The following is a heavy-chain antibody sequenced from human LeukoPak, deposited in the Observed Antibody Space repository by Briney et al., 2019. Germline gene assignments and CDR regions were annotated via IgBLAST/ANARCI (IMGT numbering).Heavy chain of an antibody. D-gene: IGHD3-3*01. CDR3: ARDPFGEQYNWFDP. J-gene: IGHJ5*02. V-gene: IGHV1-18*01. CDR1: GYTFTSYG. CDR2: ISAYNGNT. Sequence: GASVKVSCKASGYTFTSYGISWVRQAPGQGLEWMGWISAYNGNTNYAQKLQGRVTMTTDTSTSTAYMELRSLRSDDTAVYYCARDPFGEQYNWFDPWGQGTLVTFSS.